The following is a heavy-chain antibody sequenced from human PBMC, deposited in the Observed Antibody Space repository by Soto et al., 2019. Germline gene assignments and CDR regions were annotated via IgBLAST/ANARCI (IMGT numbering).Heavy chain of an antibody. CDR1: GGTFSSYA. D-gene: IGHD3-22*01. J-gene: IGHJ5*02. CDR2: ILPSFGTA. Sequence: GQLVQPGAEVKKPGSSVQVSCKASGGTFSSYAISWVRQAPGQGLESMGGILPSFGTANYAQKFQGRVTITEDESTSTAYMELSSLRSEDTAVYYCVRSVGVANYDNWFDPWGQGTLVTVSS. CDR3: VRSVGVANYDNWFDP. V-gene: IGHV1-69*12.